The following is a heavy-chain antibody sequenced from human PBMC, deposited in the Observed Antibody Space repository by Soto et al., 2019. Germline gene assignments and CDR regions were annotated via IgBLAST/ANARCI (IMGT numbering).Heavy chain of an antibody. J-gene: IGHJ5*02. CDR1: GGSISSGDYY. V-gene: IGHV4-30-4*01. CDR2: IYYSGST. D-gene: IGHD3-10*01. CDR3: ARWKYYYGSGSYRGFDWFDP. Sequence: SETLSLTCTASGGSISSGDYYWSWIRQPPGKGLEWIGYIYYSGSTYYNPSLKSRVTISVDTSKNQFSLKLSSVTAADTAVYYCARWKYYYGSGSYRGFDWFDPWGQGTLVTVSS.